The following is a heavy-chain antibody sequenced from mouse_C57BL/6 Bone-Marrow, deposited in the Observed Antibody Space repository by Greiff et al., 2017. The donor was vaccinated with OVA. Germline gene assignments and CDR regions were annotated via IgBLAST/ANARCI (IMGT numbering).Heavy chain of an antibody. J-gene: IGHJ3*01. CDR2: IHPNSGST. V-gene: IGHV1-64*01. Sequence: QVQLQQPGAELVKPGASVKLSCKASGYTFTSYWMHWVKQRPGQGLEWIGMIHPNSGSTNYNEKFKSKATLTVDKSASTAYMQLSSLTSEDSAFYYCAREGVYPWFAYWGQGTLVTVSA. D-gene: IGHD1-3*01. CDR3: AREGVYPWFAY. CDR1: GYTFTSYW.